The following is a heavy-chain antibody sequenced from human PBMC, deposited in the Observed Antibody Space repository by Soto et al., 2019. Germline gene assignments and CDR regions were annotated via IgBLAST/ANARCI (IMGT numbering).Heavy chain of an antibody. V-gene: IGHV1-46*01. CDR2: INPSGGST. J-gene: IGHJ6*02. CDR3: ARIYCISTSCYSLNGMDV. Sequence: ASVKVSCKASGYTFTSYYMHWVRQAPGQGLEWMGIINPSGGSTSYAQKFQGRVTMTRDTSTSTVYMELSSLRSEDTAVYYCARIYCISTSCYSLNGMDVWGQGTTVTVSS. D-gene: IGHD2-2*01. CDR1: GYTFTSYY.